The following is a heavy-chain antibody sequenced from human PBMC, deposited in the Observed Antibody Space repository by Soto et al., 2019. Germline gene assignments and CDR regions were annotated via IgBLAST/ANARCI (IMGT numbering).Heavy chain of an antibody. V-gene: IGHV3-23*01. Sequence: GGSLRLSCVASGFPFSAYAMNWVRQTPGKGLEWVCGIGGSGTTIYYADSVKGRFTISRDNSKNTLYLQMNSLRAEDTAVYYCARDRVSSSSPRPNWFDPWGQGTLVTVSS. CDR3: ARDRVSSSSPRPNWFDP. CDR1: GFPFSAYA. CDR2: IGGSGTTI. D-gene: IGHD6-6*01. J-gene: IGHJ5*02.